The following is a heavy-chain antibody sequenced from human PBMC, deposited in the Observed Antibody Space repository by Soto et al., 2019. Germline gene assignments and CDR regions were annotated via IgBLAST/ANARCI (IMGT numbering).Heavy chain of an antibody. CDR3: ARDLPNYDILTGYYGMDV. Sequence: QVQLVQSGAEVKKPGSSVKVSCKASGGTFSSYAISWVRQAPGQGLEWMGGIIPIFVTANYAQKFQGRVTITADESTSTAYMELSSLRSEDTAVYYCARDLPNYDILTGYYGMDVWGQGTTVTVS. J-gene: IGHJ6*02. V-gene: IGHV1-69*01. CDR1: GGTFSSYA. CDR2: IIPIFVTA. D-gene: IGHD3-9*01.